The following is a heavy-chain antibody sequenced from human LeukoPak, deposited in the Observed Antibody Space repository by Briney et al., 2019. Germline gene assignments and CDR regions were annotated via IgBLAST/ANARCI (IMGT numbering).Heavy chain of an antibody. V-gene: IGHV1-18*01. CDR2: ISAYNGNT. Sequence: ASVKVSCKASGYTFTSYGISWVRQAPGQGLEWMGWISAYNGNTNYAQKLQGRVTMTTDTSTSTAYMELRSLRSDDTAVYYCARIFAIVVVPAASGYGMDVWGQGTTVTVSS. J-gene: IGHJ6*02. CDR3: ARIFAIVVVPAASGYGMDV. CDR1: GYTFTSYG. D-gene: IGHD2-2*01.